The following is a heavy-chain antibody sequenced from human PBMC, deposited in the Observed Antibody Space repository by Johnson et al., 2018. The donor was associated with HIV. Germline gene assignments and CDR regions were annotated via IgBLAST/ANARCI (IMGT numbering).Heavy chain of an antibody. J-gene: IGHJ3*02. D-gene: IGHD3-16*01. V-gene: IGHV3-48*03. CDR2: ISSSGTIV. CDR1: GFTFDDYG. Sequence: VQLVESGGGVVRPGGSLRLSCAASGFTFDDYGMSWVRQAPGKGLEWVSYISSSGTIVYYADSVKGRFTISRDNAKNSLSLQINSLRADDTAVYYCARGGSDAFDIWGQGTMVTVSS. CDR3: ARGGSDAFDI.